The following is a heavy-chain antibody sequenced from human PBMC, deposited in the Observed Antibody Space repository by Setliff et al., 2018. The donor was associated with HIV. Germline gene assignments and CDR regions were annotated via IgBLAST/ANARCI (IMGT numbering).Heavy chain of an antibody. J-gene: IGHJ4*02. CDR3: VRDQLRWPERWDFDF. V-gene: IGHV3-48*01. Sequence: GGSLRLSCAASGFTFNSYGIHWVRQAPGEGLEWISYISATGTTVSYADSVRGRFIISRDSVRNEVYLQMKSLRVDDTALYYCVRDQLRWPERWDFDFWGQGTLVTVSS. CDR2: ISATGTTV. D-gene: IGHD1-26*01. CDR1: GFTFNSYG.